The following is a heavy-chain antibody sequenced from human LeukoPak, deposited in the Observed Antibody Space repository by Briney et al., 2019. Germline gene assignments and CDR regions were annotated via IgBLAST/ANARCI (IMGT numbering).Heavy chain of an antibody. Sequence: GASVKVSCKASGGTFSSYAISWVRRAPGQGLEWMGGIIPIFGTANYAQKFQGRVTITADKSTSTAYMELSSLRSEDTAVYYCASGRDGYNQSNYFDYWGQGTLVTVSS. J-gene: IGHJ4*02. CDR2: IIPIFGTA. D-gene: IGHD5-24*01. CDR1: GGTFSSYA. V-gene: IGHV1-69*06. CDR3: ASGRDGYNQSNYFDY.